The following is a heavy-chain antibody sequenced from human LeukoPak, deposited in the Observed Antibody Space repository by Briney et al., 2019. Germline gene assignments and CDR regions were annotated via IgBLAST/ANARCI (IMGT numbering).Heavy chain of an antibody. CDR3: ARERFGQPGRGGPFQH. D-gene: IGHD3-10*01. J-gene: IGHJ1*01. V-gene: IGHV3-7*01. CDR1: GFTFSSYW. CDR2: IKQDGSEK. Sequence: GGSLRLSCAASGFTFSSYWMSWVRQAPGKGLEWVANIKQDGSEKYYVDSVKGRFTISRDNAKNSLYLQMNSLRAGDTAVYYCARERFGQPGRGGPFQHWGQGTLVTVSS.